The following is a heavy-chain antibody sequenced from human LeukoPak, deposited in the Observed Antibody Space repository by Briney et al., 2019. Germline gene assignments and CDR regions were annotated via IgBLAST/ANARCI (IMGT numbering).Heavy chain of an antibody. V-gene: IGHV4-4*07. CDR3: ARKDGDY. Sequence: SETLSLTCTVSGASISAFHWTWFRQPAGKGLEWIGLIYSSGSTLFNPSLKSRVAMSVDLTKNQLSLKLTSVTAADTATCYCARKDGDYWGRGTLVTVSS. CDR2: IYSSGST. J-gene: IGHJ4*02. CDR1: GASISAFH.